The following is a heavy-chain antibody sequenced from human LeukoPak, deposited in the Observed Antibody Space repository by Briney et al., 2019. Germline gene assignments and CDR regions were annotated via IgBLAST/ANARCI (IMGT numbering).Heavy chain of an antibody. D-gene: IGHD3-22*01. CDR3: ARARDTMIVVVTPFDY. V-gene: IGHV3-11*01. J-gene: IGHJ4*02. CDR1: GFTFSDYY. CDR2: ISSSGSTI. Sequence: GGSLRLSCAASGFTFSDYYMSWIRQAPGKGLEWVSYISSSGSTIYYADSVKGRFTISRDNAKNSLYLQMNSLRAEDTAVYYCARARDTMIVVVTPFDYWGQGTLVTVSS.